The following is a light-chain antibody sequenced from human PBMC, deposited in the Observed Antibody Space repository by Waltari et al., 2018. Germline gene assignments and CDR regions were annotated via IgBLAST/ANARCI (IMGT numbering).Light chain of an antibody. Sequence: QSALTQPPSVSGSPGQSIIISCTGTSTELGGNNFVSWYQPNPGKAPKVMIYEGSERPSGVSNRFSGSKSGNTASLTISGLQAEDEADYYCCSYAGSSPSVVFGGGTKLTVL. V-gene: IGLV2-23*01. J-gene: IGLJ2*01. CDR2: EGS. CDR3: CSYAGSSPSVV. CDR1: STELGGNNF.